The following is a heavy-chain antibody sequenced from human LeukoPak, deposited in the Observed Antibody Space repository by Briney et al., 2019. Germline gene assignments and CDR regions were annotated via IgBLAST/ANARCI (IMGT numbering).Heavy chain of an antibody. J-gene: IGHJ4*02. CDR2: INPNSGGT. V-gene: IGHV1-2*02. CDR1: GYTFTGYY. CDR3: ARARRGGVYYYGSGSYVGY. Sequence: ASVKVSCKASGYTFTGYYMHWVRQASGQGLEWMGWINPNSGGTNYAQKFQGRVTMTRDTSISTAYMELSRLRSDDTAVYYCARARRGGVYYYGSGSYVGYWGQGALVTVSS. D-gene: IGHD3-10*01.